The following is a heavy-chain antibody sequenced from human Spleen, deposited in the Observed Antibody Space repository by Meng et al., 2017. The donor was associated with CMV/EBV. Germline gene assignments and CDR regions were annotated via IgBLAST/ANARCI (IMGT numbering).Heavy chain of an antibody. J-gene: IGHJ4*02. Sequence: QVQLVGSGGGVVQPGGSLRLSCAASGFTFSSYGMHWVRQAPGKGLEWVAFIRYDGSNKYYADSVKGRFTISRDNSKNTLYLQMNSLRAEDTAVYYCAKDPPYNWNSLDYWGQGTLVTVSS. CDR3: AKDPPYNWNSLDY. D-gene: IGHD1-7*01. CDR2: IRYDGSNK. CDR1: GFTFSSYG. V-gene: IGHV3-30*02.